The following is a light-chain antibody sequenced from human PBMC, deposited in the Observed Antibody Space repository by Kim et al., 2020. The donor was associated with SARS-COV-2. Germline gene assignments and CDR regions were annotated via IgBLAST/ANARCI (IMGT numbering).Light chain of an antibody. Sequence: SYELIQPPSVSVAPGKTATLTCGGDNIGRISVPWYRQRPGQAPVLVMFYDSARPSGIPERISGSNSGNTATLTISRVEAGDEADEYCQVWDNSSAKWVFGRGTQLTVL. CDR2: YDS. CDR1: NIGRIS. J-gene: IGLJ3*02. V-gene: IGLV3-21*01. CDR3: QVWDNSSAKWV.